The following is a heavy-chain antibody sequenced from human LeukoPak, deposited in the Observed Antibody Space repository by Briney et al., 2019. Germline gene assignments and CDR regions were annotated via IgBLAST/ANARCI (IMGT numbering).Heavy chain of an antibody. D-gene: IGHD3-10*01. Sequence: AGGSLRLSCAASGFTFSNYAMNWVRQAPGKGLEWVSLIYSGGTIYYADSVKGRFTISRDNSKNMLYLQMNSLRADDTAVYYCARLASGGLSEDYWGQGTLVTVSS. CDR3: ARLASGGLSEDY. CDR1: GFTFSNYA. J-gene: IGHJ4*02. V-gene: IGHV3-53*01. CDR2: IYSGGTI.